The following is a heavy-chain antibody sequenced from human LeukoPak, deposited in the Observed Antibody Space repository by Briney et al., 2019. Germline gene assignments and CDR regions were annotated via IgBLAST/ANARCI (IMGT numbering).Heavy chain of an antibody. CDR3: ARDSGHTGYDLLDY. V-gene: IGHV3-7*01. CDR1: GFTFNSYW. CDR2: IKHDGSEK. J-gene: IGHJ4*02. Sequence: GGSLRLSCADSGFTFNSYWMGWVRQTPGKGLEWVANIKHDGSEKYYVDSVEGRFTISRDNAKNSLFLQMNSLRAEDTAVFYCARDSGHTGYDLLDYWGQGTLVTVSS. D-gene: IGHD5-12*01.